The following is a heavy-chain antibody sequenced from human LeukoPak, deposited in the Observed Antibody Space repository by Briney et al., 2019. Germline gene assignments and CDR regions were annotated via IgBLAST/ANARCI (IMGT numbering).Heavy chain of an antibody. CDR3: ARRLSGSYHFDY. CDR2: IYYSGST. J-gene: IGHJ4*02. D-gene: IGHD1-26*01. CDR1: GGSISSYY. Sequence: SETLSLTCTVSGGSISSYYWSWVRRPPGKGLEWIRDIYYSGSTNYNPSLKSRVTISVDTSKNQFSLKLSSVTAADTAVYYCARRLSGSYHFDYWGQGTLVTVSS. V-gene: IGHV4-59*08.